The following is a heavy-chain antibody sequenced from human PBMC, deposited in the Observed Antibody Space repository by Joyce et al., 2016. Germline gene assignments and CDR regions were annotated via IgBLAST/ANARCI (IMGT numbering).Heavy chain of an antibody. J-gene: IGHJ6*02. Sequence: EVQLVESGGGLVQRGGSLRLSCTASGFTFSSYWMHWVRQVSGKGLVWVSHISSDESSTSYADSVKGRFTISIDNAKNTLYLHMNSLRTEDTAVYYCARTGGSYYDYYYYGLDVWGQGTTVIVSS. CDR2: ISSDESST. CDR3: ARTGGSYYDYYYYGLDV. CDR1: GFTFSSYW. V-gene: IGHV3-74*01. D-gene: IGHD1-26*01.